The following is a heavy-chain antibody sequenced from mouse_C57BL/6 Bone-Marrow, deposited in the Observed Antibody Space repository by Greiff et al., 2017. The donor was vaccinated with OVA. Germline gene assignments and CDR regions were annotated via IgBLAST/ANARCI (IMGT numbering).Heavy chain of an antibody. Sequence: QVQLQQSGAELVRPGTSVKMSCKASGYTFTNYWIGWAKQRPGHGLEWIGDIYPGGGYTNYNEKFKGKATLTADKSSSTAYMQFSSLTSEDSAIYYCARLGDSNYGPPWFAYWGQGTLVTVSA. D-gene: IGHD2-5*01. CDR1: GYTFTNYW. J-gene: IGHJ3*01. V-gene: IGHV1-63*01. CDR2: IYPGGGYT. CDR3: ARLGDSNYGPPWFAY.